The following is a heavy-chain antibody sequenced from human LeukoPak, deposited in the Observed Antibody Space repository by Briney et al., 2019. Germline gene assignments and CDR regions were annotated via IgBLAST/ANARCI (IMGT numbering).Heavy chain of an antibody. V-gene: IGHV4-34*01. CDR1: GGSFSGYY. CDR3: ARAFPNYGDQPLLYFDY. D-gene: IGHD4-17*01. Sequence: PSETLSLTCAVYGGSFSGYYWSRIRQPPGKGLEWIGEINHSGSTNYNPSLKSRVTISVDTSKNQFSLKLSSVTAADTAVYYCARAFPNYGDQPLLYFDYWGQGTLVTVSS. J-gene: IGHJ4*02. CDR2: INHSGST.